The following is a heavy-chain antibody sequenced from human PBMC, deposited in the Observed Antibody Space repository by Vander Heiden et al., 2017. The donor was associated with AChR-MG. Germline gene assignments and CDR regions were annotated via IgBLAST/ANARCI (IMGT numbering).Heavy chain of an antibody. CDR2: IYTSGST. J-gene: IGHJ6*02. Sequence: QVQLQESGPGLVKPSRTLSPTCTVAGGSISSGSYHWSWIRQPAGKGLEWIGRIYTSGSTNYNPSLKSRVTISVDTSKNQFSLKLSSVTAADTAVYYCARGTAYYYDSSGYYYYYYGMDVWGQGTTVTVSS. D-gene: IGHD3-22*01. CDR3: ARGTAYYYDSSGYYYYYYGMDV. V-gene: IGHV4-61*02. CDR1: GGSISSGSYH.